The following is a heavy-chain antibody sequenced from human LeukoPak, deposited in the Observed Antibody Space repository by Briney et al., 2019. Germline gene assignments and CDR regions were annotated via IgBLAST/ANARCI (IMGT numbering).Heavy chain of an antibody. Sequence: GGSLRLSCAASSFTFRSYGMHWVRQAPGKGLEWVAFIRYDGRNIYYADSVKGRFTVFRDDSKNTLYLAMTSLRLEDTAVYSCANSWDSRYLSDYWGQGTLVTVSS. J-gene: IGHJ4*02. CDR2: IRYDGRNI. V-gene: IGHV3-30*02. CDR1: SFTFRSYG. CDR3: ANSWDSRYLSDY. D-gene: IGHD1-14*01.